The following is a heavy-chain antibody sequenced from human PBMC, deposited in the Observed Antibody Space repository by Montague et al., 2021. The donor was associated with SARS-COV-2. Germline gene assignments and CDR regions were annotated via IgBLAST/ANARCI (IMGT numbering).Heavy chain of an antibody. Sequence: SETLSLTCAVYGGSFNNDYWSWSRQPPGTGQGWIGKVDHSGSTNYNPSLKRRRSISIDTSKNQFLLKLNSVSAADTAVYYCARGQVTIFGIFIILPAAGALDRWGRGTKVTVSS. CDR2: VDHSGST. J-gene: IGHJ3*01. CDR1: GGSFNNDY. D-gene: IGHD3-3*01. V-gene: IGHV4-34*01. CDR3: ARGQVTIFGIFIILPAAGALDR.